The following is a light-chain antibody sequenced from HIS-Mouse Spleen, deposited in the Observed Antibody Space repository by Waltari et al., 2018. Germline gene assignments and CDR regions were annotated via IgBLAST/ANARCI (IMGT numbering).Light chain of an antibody. V-gene: IGLV1-47*01. CDR1: SSNIGSNC. CDR2: RNN. Sequence: QSVLTQPPSASGTPGQRVPISCSGSSSNIGSNCVYWYQQLPGTAPKPLLYRNNQRPSGVPDRFSGSKSGTSASLAISGLRSEDEADYYCAAWDDSLSGVVFGGGTKLTVL. CDR3: AAWDDSLSGVV. J-gene: IGLJ2*01.